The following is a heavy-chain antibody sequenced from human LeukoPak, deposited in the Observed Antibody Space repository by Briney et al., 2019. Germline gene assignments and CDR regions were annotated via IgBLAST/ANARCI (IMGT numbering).Heavy chain of an antibody. J-gene: IGHJ4*02. Sequence: GGSLRLSCAASGFTFDDYAMHWVRQAPGKGLEWVSGISWNSGNIGYADSVKGRFTISRDNAKNSLYLQMNSLRAEDTALYYCAKDMAEGYSSGWPEDWGQGTLVTVSS. D-gene: IGHD6-19*01. CDR1: GFTFDDYA. CDR2: ISWNSGNI. CDR3: AKDMAEGYSSGWPED. V-gene: IGHV3-9*01.